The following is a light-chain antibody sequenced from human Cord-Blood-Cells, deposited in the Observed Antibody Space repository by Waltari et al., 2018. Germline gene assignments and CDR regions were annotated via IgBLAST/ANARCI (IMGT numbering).Light chain of an antibody. Sequence: SSELTPDPAVSVALGQTVRITCQVDSLRSYYASWYQQKPGQAPVLVIYGKNNRPSGIPDRFSGSSSGNTASLTITGAQAEDEADYYCNSRDSSGNHYVFGTGTKVTVL. J-gene: IGLJ1*01. CDR1: SLRSYY. CDR3: NSRDSSGNHYV. V-gene: IGLV3-19*01. CDR2: GKN.